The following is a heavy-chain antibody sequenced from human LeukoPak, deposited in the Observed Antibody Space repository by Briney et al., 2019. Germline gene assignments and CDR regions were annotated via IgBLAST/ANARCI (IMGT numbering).Heavy chain of an antibody. CDR2: IYPGDSDT. CDR3: ARPQGYCSGGSCPADYYGMDV. Sequence: GASLQISSKGSGYSFTSYWIGWVRRLPGKGLEWMGIIYPGDSDTRYSPSFQGQVTISADKSISTAYLQWSSLKASDTAMYYCARPQGYCSGGSCPADYYGMDVWGQGTTVTVSS. V-gene: IGHV5-51*01. J-gene: IGHJ6*02. CDR1: GYSFTSYW. D-gene: IGHD2-15*01.